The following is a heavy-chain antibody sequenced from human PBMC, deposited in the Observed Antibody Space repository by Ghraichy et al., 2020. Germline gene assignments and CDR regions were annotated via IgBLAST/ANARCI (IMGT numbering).Heavy chain of an antibody. D-gene: IGHD4-17*01. J-gene: IGHJ4*02. CDR3: ARVDRGGDRFY. CDR1: GYIFTNYD. Sequence: ASVKVSCKASGYIFTNYDINWVRQASGQGLEWMGWMNPKTGNTGYAQNFQGRVTMTRDTTKNTAYMDLSSLRLDDTALYYCARVDRGGDRFYWGPGTLVTVSS. V-gene: IGHV1-8*02. CDR2: MNPKTGNT.